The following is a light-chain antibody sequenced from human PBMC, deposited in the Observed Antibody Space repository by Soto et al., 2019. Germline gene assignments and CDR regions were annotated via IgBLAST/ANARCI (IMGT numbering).Light chain of an antibody. Sequence: DIQMTQSPSSLSASVGDRVTITCRASQSISSYLNWFQQKPGKAPKLLIYAASSLQRGVPSRFSGSGSGTDFTLTISTLQPEDFATYFCRQSYSIPLAFGGGTKVEIK. CDR1: QSISSY. CDR2: AAS. J-gene: IGKJ4*01. CDR3: RQSYSIPLA. V-gene: IGKV1-39*01.